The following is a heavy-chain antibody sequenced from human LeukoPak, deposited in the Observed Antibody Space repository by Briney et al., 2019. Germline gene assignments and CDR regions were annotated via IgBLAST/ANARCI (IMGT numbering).Heavy chain of an antibody. D-gene: IGHD6-19*01. V-gene: IGHV1-8*01. J-gene: IGHJ4*02. CDR3: ARAPSGWYELDY. Sequence: ASVKVSCKASGYTFTRYDINWVRQATGEGLEWMGWMNPNSGNTGYARKFQGRVTMTRNISITTAYMELSSLRSEDTAVYFCARAPSGWYELDYWGQGTQVTVSS. CDR1: GYTFTRYD. CDR2: MNPNSGNT.